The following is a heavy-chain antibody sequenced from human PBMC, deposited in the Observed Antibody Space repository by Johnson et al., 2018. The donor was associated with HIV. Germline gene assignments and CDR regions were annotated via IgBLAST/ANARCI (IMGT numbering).Heavy chain of an antibody. CDR1: GFTFSGSA. V-gene: IGHV3-73*01. D-gene: IGHD5-12*01. Sequence: VQLVESGGGLVQPGGSLKVSCAGFGFTFSGSAMNWVRQASGKGLEWVGRIRSKANSYATEYGASVKGRFTISRDTSRNTLYLQMNSLRGEDTAVYYCASGDDDGFWGQGTMVTVSS. CDR2: IRSKANSYAT. J-gene: IGHJ3*01. CDR3: ASGDDDGF.